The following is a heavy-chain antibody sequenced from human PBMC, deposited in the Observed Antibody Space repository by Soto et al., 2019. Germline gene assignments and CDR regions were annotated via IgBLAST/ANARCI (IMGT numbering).Heavy chain of an antibody. V-gene: IGHV1-69*06. CDR2: IIPLFDAV. CDR1: EGTFNNYA. CDR3: ARDDALRETSGYFYLDY. Sequence: QVQLVQSGAEVKKPGSSVRVSCKTSEGTFNNYAISWVRQAPGQVLEWMGGIIPLFDAVKYAQKFQGRVTITADKSTSTAYMELHTLTSEDTAVYYCARDDALRETSGYFYLDYWGQGTPVTVTS. J-gene: IGHJ4*02. D-gene: IGHD3-22*01.